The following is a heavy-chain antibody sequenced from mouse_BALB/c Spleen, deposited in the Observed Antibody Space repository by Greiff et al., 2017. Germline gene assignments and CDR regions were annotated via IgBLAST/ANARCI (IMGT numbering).Heavy chain of an antibody. Sequence: QVPLQVSGPGLLQPSQTLSLSCSFSGFSLSTFGMGVSWLRPPPGKGLEWLARIYWDDDKHYNPSLKRRLTISKDTSNNPVFLKITTVDTADTATDNCARSYDYDSYARDYWGQGTSVTVSS. J-gene: IGHJ4*01. D-gene: IGHD2-4*01. CDR1: GFSLSTFGMG. CDR3: ARSYDYDSYARDY. V-gene: IGHV8-13*01. CDR2: IYWDDDK.